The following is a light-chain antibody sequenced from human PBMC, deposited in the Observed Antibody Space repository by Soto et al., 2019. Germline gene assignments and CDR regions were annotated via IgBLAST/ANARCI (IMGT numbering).Light chain of an antibody. Sequence: DIQMTQSPSSLSASLGDTVTISCRASQNIENYLHWYQQKAGKAPEVLLYVASVLKDGVSSRFNGSGYGTDFTLTITNLQPEDFAMYDCQQSFGSHPITFGQGTRL. CDR3: QQSFGSHPIT. J-gene: IGKJ5*01. V-gene: IGKV1-39*01. CDR2: VAS. CDR1: QNIENY.